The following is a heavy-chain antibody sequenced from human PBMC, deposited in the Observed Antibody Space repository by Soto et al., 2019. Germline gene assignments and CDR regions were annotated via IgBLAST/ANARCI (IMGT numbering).Heavy chain of an antibody. V-gene: IGHV4-31*03. CDR2: IYYSGST. CDR3: ASTPRWGLVLYYMDV. Sequence: QVQLQESGPGLVKPSQTLSLTCTVSGGSISGGGYYWSWIRQHPGKGLEWIGYIYYSGSTYYNPSLKSRVTISVDTSKNQFSLKLSSVTAADTAVYYCASTPRWGLVLYYMDVWGKGTTVTVSS. CDR1: GGSISGGGYY. J-gene: IGHJ6*03. D-gene: IGHD2-8*01.